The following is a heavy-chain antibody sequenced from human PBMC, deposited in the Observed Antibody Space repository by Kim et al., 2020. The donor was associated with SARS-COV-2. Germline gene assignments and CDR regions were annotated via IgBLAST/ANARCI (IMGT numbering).Heavy chain of an antibody. V-gene: IGHV3-7*01. CDR3: VRNYD. D-gene: IGHD3-16*01. J-gene: IGHJ4*02. CDR2: IKEDGSVQ. CDR1: GFSISRSW. Sequence: GGSLRLSCVASGFSISRSWMSWVRQAPGKGPEWVANIKEDGSVQRYDDSVEGRFTISRDNAKNTVYLQMSSLRVEDTAVYYCVRNYDGGQGVLVTDSS.